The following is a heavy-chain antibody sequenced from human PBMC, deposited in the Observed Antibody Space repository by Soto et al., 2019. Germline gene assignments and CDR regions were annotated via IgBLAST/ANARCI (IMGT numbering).Heavy chain of an antibody. D-gene: IGHD6-13*01. CDR1: GASISSYL. CDR2: IHVSGDT. Sequence: SETMSLTCTVSGASISSYLWSWIRQPAGKGLEWIGRIHVSGDTNYNPSLRSRVSMSVDTSMNQFSLRLSSVTAADTAMYFCAREEYSSSWYNWLDPWGQGTQVTVSS. J-gene: IGHJ5*02. CDR3: AREEYSSSWYNWLDP. V-gene: IGHV4-4*07.